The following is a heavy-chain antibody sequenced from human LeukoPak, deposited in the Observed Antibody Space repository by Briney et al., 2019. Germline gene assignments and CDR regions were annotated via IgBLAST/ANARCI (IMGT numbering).Heavy chain of an antibody. D-gene: IGHD1-26*01. CDR2: VSYDEKTI. Sequence: GGSLRLSCVASGFTFTGHSMHWVRQAPGKGLEWVAVVSYDEKTIFYADSLKGRFTVSRDNSKNTVYLQMNSLRDEDTAVYYCAREKQSGGTPFDYWGQGSLVTVSS. CDR1: GFTFTGHS. J-gene: IGHJ4*02. V-gene: IGHV3-30*04. CDR3: AREKQSGGTPFDY.